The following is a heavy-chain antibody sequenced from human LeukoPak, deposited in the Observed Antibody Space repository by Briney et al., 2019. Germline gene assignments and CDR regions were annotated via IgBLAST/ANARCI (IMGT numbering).Heavy chain of an antibody. J-gene: IGHJ4*02. V-gene: IGHV3-43*01. D-gene: IGHD6-19*01. CDR1: GFTFDDYS. CDR2: ISWDGDTT. Sequence: PGGSLRLSCAASGFTFDDYSMHWVRQAPGKGLEWVSLISWDGDTTYYADSVKGRFTISRDNGKSSLYLQMDSLRTEDTALYYCAKDLGLLAVADPFDYWGQGTLVTVSS. CDR3: AKDLGLLAVADPFDY.